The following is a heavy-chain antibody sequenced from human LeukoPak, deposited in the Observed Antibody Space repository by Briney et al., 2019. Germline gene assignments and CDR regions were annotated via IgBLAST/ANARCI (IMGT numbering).Heavy chain of an antibody. V-gene: IGHV4-31*03. J-gene: IGHJ4*02. Sequence: SQTLSLTCTVSGGSISSGGYYWSWIRQHPGKGLEWIGEINHSGSTNYNPSLKSRVTISVDTSKNQFSLKLNSVTAADTAVYYCAGRLRSLDYWGQGTLVTVSS. CDR2: INHSGST. D-gene: IGHD4-17*01. CDR3: AGRLRSLDY. CDR1: GGSISSGGYY.